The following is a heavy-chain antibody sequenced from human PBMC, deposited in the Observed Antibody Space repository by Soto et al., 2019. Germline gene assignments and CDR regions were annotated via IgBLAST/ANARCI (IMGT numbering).Heavy chain of an antibody. CDR1: GGTFSSYA. J-gene: IGHJ6*02. CDR3: ARVNLGPAVADGYYYSGMDV. D-gene: IGHD6-19*01. Sequence: QVQLVQSGAEVKKPGSSVKVSCKASGGTFSSYAISWVRQAPGQGLEWMGGIIPIFGTANYAQKFQGRVTITADESTSTAYMELSSLRFEDTAVYYCARVNLGPAVADGYYYSGMDVWGQGTTVTVFS. CDR2: IIPIFGTA. V-gene: IGHV1-69*12.